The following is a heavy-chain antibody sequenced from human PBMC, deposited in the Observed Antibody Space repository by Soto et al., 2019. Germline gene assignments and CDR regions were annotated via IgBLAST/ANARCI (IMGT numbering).Heavy chain of an antibody. V-gene: IGHV4-59*01. D-gene: IGHD1-1*01. J-gene: IGHJ4*02. CDR3: LRVFSLWLQPEV. CDR1: GGSLSGYY. CDR2: IYNGGS. Sequence: PSETLSLTCTVSGGSLSGYYWSWVRQPPGKGLEWIGYIYNGGSIYNPSLKSRVSISVDTSKNQFSLNLRSVTTADTAVYYCLRVFSLWLQPEVWGQGTLVTVSS.